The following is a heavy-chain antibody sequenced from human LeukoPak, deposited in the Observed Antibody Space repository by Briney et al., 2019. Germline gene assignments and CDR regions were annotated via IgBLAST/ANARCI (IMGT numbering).Heavy chain of an antibody. J-gene: IGHJ4*02. CDR3: AKDLWFGELLF. V-gene: IGHV3-23*01. CDR1: GFIFSSYA. CDR2: ISGSGGST. D-gene: IGHD3-10*01. Sequence: GGSLRLSCAASGFIFSSYAMSWVRQAPGKGLEWASAISGSGGSTYYADSVKGRFTINRDNTKSTLYMQMNSLRAEDTAVYYCAKDLWFGELLFWGQGTLVTVSS.